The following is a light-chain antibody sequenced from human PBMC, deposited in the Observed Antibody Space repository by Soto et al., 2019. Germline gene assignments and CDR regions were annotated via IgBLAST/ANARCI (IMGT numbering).Light chain of an antibody. CDR2: DAS. CDR1: QGVSSY. CDR3: QQRSNWPSIT. Sequence: EIVLTQSAATLSWSPGERATLSCGASQGVSSYLAWYQQKPGQAPRLLVYDASNRATGIPARFSGSGSGTDFTLTISSLEPEDFAVYYCQQRSNWPSITFGQGTRLEIK. V-gene: IGKV3-11*01. J-gene: IGKJ5*01.